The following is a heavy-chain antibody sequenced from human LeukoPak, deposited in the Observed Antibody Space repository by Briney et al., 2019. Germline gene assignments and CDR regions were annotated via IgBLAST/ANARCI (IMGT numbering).Heavy chain of an antibody. CDR3: ARDLDTAMVYYYGMDV. CDR1: GFTFSSYA. J-gene: IGHJ6*02. V-gene: IGHV3-30-3*01. CDR2: ISYDGSNK. Sequence: GGSLRLSCAASGFTFSSYAMHWVRQAPGKGLEWVAVISYDGSNKYYADSVKGRFTISRDNSKNTLYLQMNSLRAEDTAVHYCARDLDTAMVYYYGMDVWGQGTTVTVSS. D-gene: IGHD5-18*01.